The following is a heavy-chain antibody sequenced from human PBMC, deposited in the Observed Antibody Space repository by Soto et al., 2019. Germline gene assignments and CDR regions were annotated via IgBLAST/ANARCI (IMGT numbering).Heavy chain of an antibody. CDR3: ARLAPYSGYGY. CDR1: GFTFTSYW. CDR2: IYPGDSDT. J-gene: IGHJ4*02. V-gene: IGHV5-51*01. Sequence: GESLKISCKASGFTFTSYWIAWVRQMPGKGLEWMGIIYPGDSDTSYSPSFQGQVTISADKSINTAYLQWSSLKASDTAMYYCARLAPYSGYGYWGQGTLVTVSS. D-gene: IGHD5-12*01.